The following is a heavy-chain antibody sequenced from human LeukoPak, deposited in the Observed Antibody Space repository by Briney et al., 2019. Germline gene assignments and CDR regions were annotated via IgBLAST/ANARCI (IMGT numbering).Heavy chain of an antibody. Sequence: ASVKVSCKASGYTFTGYYMHWVRQAPGQGLEWMGWINPNSGGTNYAQKFQGRVTMTRDTSISTAYMELSRLRSDDTAVYYCARLGEGLDFWSGPQDAFDIWGQGTMVTVSS. D-gene: IGHD3-3*01. CDR1: GYTFTGYY. V-gene: IGHV1-2*02. CDR2: INPNSGGT. J-gene: IGHJ3*02. CDR3: ARLGEGLDFWSGPQDAFDI.